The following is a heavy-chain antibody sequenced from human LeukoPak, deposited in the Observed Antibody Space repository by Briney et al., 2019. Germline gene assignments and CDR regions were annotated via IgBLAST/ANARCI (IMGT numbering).Heavy chain of an antibody. J-gene: IGHJ6*03. Sequence: GASVKVSCKASGYTFTGYYMHWVRQAPGQGLEWMGRINPNSGGTNYAQKFQGRVTMTRDTPISTAYMELSRLRSDDTAVYYCARDLVAAAGTNYYYYMDVWGKGTTVTVSS. CDR2: INPNSGGT. CDR1: GYTFTGYY. D-gene: IGHD6-13*01. V-gene: IGHV1-2*06. CDR3: ARDLVAAAGTNYYYYMDV.